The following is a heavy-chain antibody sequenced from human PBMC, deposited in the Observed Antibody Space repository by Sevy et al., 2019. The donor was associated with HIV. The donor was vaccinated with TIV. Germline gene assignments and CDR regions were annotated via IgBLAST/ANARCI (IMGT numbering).Heavy chain of an antibody. CDR1: GFTFSSYW. V-gene: IGHV3-74*01. D-gene: IGHD3-9*01. CDR3: ARDLLYYDILTGYYTTDYYGMDV. CDR2: MNSDGSST. Sequence: GGSLRLSCAASGFTFSSYWMHWVRQAPGKGLVWVSRMNSDGSSTRYADSVKGRFTISRDNAKNTLYLQMNSLRAEDTAVYYCARDLLYYDILTGYYTTDYYGMDVWGQGTTVTVSS. J-gene: IGHJ6*02.